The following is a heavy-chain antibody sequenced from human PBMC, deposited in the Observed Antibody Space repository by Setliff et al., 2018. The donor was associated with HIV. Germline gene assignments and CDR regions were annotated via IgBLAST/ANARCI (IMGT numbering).Heavy chain of an antibody. CDR3: TTERSSGPAFDI. V-gene: IGHV3-15*05. CDR1: GFTFSYAW. D-gene: IGHD6-13*01. J-gene: IGHJ3*02. CDR2: IRSTTNGGTT. Sequence: PVGSLRLSCVASGFTFSYAWMSWVRQAPGKGLEWVGRIRSTTNGGTTDCAAPVNGRFTISRADSKNTLYLQMNTLKTEDTAVYYCTTERSSGPAFDIWGQGTMVTVSS.